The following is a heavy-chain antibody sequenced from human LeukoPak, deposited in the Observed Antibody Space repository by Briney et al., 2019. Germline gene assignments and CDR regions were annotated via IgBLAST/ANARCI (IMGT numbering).Heavy chain of an antibody. J-gene: IGHJ4*02. CDR2: IKSDRSST. CDR3: AKDRGEWLVSGFDY. D-gene: IGHD6-19*01. CDR1: GFTFSSYW. Sequence: GGSLRLSCAASGFTFSSYWMHWVRQVPGKGLVWVSLIKSDRSSTNYADSAKGRFTISRDNSKNTLYLQMNSLRAEDTAVYYCAKDRGEWLVSGFDYWGQGTLVTVSS. V-gene: IGHV3-74*01.